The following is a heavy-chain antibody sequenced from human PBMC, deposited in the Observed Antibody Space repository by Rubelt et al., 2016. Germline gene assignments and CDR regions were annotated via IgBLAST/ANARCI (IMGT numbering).Heavy chain of an antibody. D-gene: IGHD3-10*01. Sequence: NPSGGSTGYAQKFQGRVSMTEDTYTETAYMELSSLRSEDTAVYYCARRVTMVRGGGKDYWGQGTLVTVSS. V-gene: IGHV1-46*01. CDR3: ARRVTMVRGGGKDY. J-gene: IGHJ4*02. CDR2: NPSGGST.